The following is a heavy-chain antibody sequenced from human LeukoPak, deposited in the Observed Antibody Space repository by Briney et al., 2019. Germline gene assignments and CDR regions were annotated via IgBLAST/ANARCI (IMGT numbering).Heavy chain of an antibody. Sequence: GGSLRLSCAASGFTFSSYAMSWVRQALGKGLEWVSAISGSGGSTYYADSVKGRFTISRDNSKNTLYLQMNSLRAEDTAVYYCAKRPHCSGGSCPYYFDYWGQGALVTVSS. J-gene: IGHJ4*02. D-gene: IGHD2-15*01. CDR2: ISGSGGST. V-gene: IGHV3-23*01. CDR3: AKRPHCSGGSCPYYFDY. CDR1: GFTFSSYA.